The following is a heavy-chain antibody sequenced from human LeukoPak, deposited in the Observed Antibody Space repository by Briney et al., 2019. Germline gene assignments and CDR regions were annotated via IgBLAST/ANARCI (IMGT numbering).Heavy chain of an antibody. V-gene: IGHV4-39*01. J-gene: IGHJ6*02. D-gene: IGHD6-19*01. CDR2: IYYSGST. CDR1: GGSISSSNNY. Sequence: SETLSLTCTVSGGSISSSNNYWGWIRQPPGKGLEWIGSIYYSGSTYYNPSLKSRVTVSVDTSKNQFSLRLSSVTAADTAVYYCARLFSRGWEYHFGLDVWGQGTTVTVS. CDR3: ARLFSRGWEYHFGLDV.